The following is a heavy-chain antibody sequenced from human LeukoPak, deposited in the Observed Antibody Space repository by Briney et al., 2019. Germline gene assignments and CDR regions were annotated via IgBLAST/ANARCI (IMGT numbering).Heavy chain of an antibody. D-gene: IGHD5-24*01. CDR3: AKVYGRDGYNYHFDY. CDR1: GFTFDDDA. CDR2: IRWNSGSI. V-gene: IGHV3-9*01. J-gene: IGHJ4*02. Sequence: PGGSLRLSCAASGFTFDDDAMHWVRQAPGKGLEWVSGIRWNSGSIGYADSVKGRFTISRDNAKNSLYLQMNSLRAEDTALSYCAKVYGRDGYNYHFDYWGQGTLVTVSS.